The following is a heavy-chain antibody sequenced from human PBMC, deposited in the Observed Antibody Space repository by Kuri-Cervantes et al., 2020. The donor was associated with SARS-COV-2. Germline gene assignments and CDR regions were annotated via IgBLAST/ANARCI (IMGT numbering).Heavy chain of an antibody. J-gene: IGHJ4*02. CDR1: GVPVTGGTYS. Sequence: SETLSLTCAVSGVPVTGGTYSWAWIRQPVGKGLEWVGHLDTSGSTSYNPSLRGRVTISTDTANNQVSLRLTSATAADTAVYYCGRVSWLQLWQRYSDSWGRGTLVTVSS. D-gene: IGHD5-24*01. V-gene: IGHV4-61*09. CDR3: GRVSWLQLWQRYSDS. CDR2: LDTSGST.